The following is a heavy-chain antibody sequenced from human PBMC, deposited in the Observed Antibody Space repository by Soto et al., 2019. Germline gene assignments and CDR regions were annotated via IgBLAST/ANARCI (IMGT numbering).Heavy chain of an antibody. CDR1: SGSCLGFY. J-gene: IGHJ6*02. CDR3: ARFSGSYYYAMDV. D-gene: IGHD6-19*01. CDR2: INHSGVT. V-gene: IGHV4-34*01. Sequence: SETQPRTLAIHSGSCLGFYWSWIRQPPGKGLEWIGEINHSGVTNYKPSLKRRVTISVDTSKNQFSLQLKSVTAADTSLYYCARFSGSYYYAMDVWGQGSTVT.